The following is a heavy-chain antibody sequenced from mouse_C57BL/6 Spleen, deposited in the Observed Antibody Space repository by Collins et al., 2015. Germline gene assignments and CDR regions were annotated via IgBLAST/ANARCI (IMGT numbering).Heavy chain of an antibody. J-gene: IGHJ4*01. CDR3: ARETGYYAMDY. CDR2: INPYNDGT. Sequence: EVQLQQSGPELVKPGASVKMSCKASGYTFTSYVMHWVKQKPGQGLEWIGYINPYNDGTKYNEKFKGKATLTSDKSSSTAYMELSSLTSEDSAVYYCARETGYYAMDYWGQGTSVTVSS. CDR1: GYTFTSYV. V-gene: IGHV1-14*01.